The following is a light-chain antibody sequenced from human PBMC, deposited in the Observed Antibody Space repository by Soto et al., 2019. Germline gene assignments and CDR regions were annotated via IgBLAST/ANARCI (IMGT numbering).Light chain of an antibody. V-gene: IGKV1-39*01. CDR1: QSISNY. J-gene: IGKJ4*01. CDR2: AAS. CDR3: QHSYSTPLT. Sequence: DIQMTQSPSSLSASVGDRVTITCRASQSISNYLNWYQQKPGKAPKLLIYAASSLQSGVPSRFSGSGSGTDFTLTIGSLQPEECATYYCQHSYSTPLTFGGGTKVEIK.